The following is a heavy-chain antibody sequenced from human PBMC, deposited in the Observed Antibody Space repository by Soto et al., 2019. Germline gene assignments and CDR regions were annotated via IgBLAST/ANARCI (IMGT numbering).Heavy chain of an antibody. D-gene: IGHD2-15*01. CDR1: GYTLTELS. CDR2: FDPEDGET. V-gene: IGHV1-24*01. J-gene: IGHJ4*02. Sequence: ASVKVSCKVSGYTLTELSMHWVRQAPGKGLEWMGGFDPEDGETIYAQKFQGRVTMTEDTSTDTAYMELSSLRSEDTAVYYCATRVSYPAYCSGGSCYGDLDYWGQGTLVTVSS. CDR3: ATRVSYPAYCSGGSCYGDLDY.